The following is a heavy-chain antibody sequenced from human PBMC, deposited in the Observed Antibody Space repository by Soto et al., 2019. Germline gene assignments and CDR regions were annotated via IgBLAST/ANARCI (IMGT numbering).Heavy chain of an antibody. CDR3: ANSLPTNRYSADYYGMDV. CDR1: GGTFSHYA. V-gene: IGHV1-69*13. CDR2: IIPTIGTA. Sequence: KLRGASVKVSCKASGGTFSHYAISWVRQAPGQGPEWMGGIIPTIGTANYAQKFHDRVTITADESTSTAYMELSSLRSEDTAVYYCANSLPTNRYSADYYGMDVWGQGTTVTVSS. J-gene: IGHJ6*02. D-gene: IGHD2-21*01.